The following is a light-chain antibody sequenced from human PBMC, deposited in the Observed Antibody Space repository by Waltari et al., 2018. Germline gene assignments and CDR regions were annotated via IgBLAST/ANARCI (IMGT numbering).Light chain of an antibody. CDR2: DVN. CDR3: CSYAGSAISV. Sequence: QSALTQTAAVSGSPGQSITISCTGTTSDVGKYNLFYWYQQHPGKAPTLIIYDVNKRPSGVSNRFSGSKSGNTASLTISGLQAADEAEYYCCSYAGSAISVFGGGTKLTVL. J-gene: IGLJ3*02. CDR1: TSDVGKYNL. V-gene: IGLV2-23*02.